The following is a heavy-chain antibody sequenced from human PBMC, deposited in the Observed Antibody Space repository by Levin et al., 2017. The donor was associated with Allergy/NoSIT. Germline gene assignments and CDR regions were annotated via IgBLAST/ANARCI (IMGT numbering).Heavy chain of an antibody. D-gene: IGHD6-19*01. CDR3: AKKQAGTSGFSFDV. Sequence: GGSLRLSCAASGFAFGDYAMTWVRQAPGKGLEWVSDITGGGSDTWYGDSVKGQFTVSRDNSKDMLYLELNSLRVEDTGIYYCAKKQAGTSGFSFDVWGQGTMVTVSS. CDR1: GFAFGDYA. CDR2: ITGGGSDT. V-gene: IGHV3-23*01. J-gene: IGHJ3*01.